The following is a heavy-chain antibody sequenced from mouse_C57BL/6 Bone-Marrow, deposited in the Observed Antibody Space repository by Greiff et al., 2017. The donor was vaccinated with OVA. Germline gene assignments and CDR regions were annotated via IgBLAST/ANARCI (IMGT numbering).Heavy chain of an antibody. V-gene: IGHV1-20*01. Sequence: VQLKQSGPELVKPGDSVKISCKASGYSFTGYFMNWVMQSHGKSLEWIGRINPYNGDTFYNQKFKGKATLTVDKSSSTAHMELRSLTSEDSAVYYCARGDGSPYYFDYWGQGTTLTVSS. CDR2: INPYNGDT. J-gene: IGHJ2*01. CDR3: ARGDGSPYYFDY. D-gene: IGHD1-1*01. CDR1: GYSFTGYF.